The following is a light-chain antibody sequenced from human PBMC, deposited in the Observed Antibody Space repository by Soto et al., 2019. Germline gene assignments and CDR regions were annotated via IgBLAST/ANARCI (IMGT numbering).Light chain of an antibody. CDR3: SSYAGSKNLV. CDR2: EVS. J-gene: IGLJ2*01. CDR1: SSDVGGYDY. Sequence: QSALTQPPSASGSPGQSVTMSCTGTSSDVGGYDYVSWYQQHPGKAPKLIICEVSKRPSGVPDRFSVSKSGRTASLTVSGLQAEDEADYYCSSYAGSKNLVFGGGTKVTVL. V-gene: IGLV2-8*01.